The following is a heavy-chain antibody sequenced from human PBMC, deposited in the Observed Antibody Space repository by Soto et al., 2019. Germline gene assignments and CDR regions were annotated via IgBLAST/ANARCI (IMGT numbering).Heavy chain of an antibody. V-gene: IGHV3-21*01. CDR1: GFTFTTYG. D-gene: IGHD1-1*01. CDR2: ISGSPTLI. Sequence: GGSLRLSCAASGFTFTTYGMNWVRQAPGKGLEWVSSISGSPTLIYYADSVKGRFTISRDNAKNSLYLQMNSLRAEDTAVYYCAKNRDWNNGASDVWDQGTTVTVSS. CDR3: AKNRDWNNGASDV. J-gene: IGHJ6*02.